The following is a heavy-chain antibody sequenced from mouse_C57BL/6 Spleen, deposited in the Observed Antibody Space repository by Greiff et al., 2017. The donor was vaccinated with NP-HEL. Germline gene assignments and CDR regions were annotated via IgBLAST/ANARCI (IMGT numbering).Heavy chain of an antibody. CDR2: ISSGGSYT. CDR3: ARESVMDY. V-gene: IGHV5-6*01. CDR1: GFTFSSYG. J-gene: IGHJ4*01. Sequence: DVHLVESGGDLVKPGGSLKLSCAASGFTFSSYGMSWVRQTPDKRLEWVATISSGGSYTYYPDSVKGRVTISRDNAKNTLYLQMSSLKSEDTAMYYCARESVMDYWGQGTSVTVSS. D-gene: IGHD1-3*01.